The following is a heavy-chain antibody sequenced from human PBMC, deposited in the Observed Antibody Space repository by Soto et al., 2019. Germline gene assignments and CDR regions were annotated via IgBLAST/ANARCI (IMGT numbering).Heavy chain of an antibody. J-gene: IGHJ5*02. CDR1: GYTFTSYD. Sequence: ASVKVSCKASGYTFTSYDINWVRQATGQGLEWMGWMNPNSGNTGYAQKFQGRVTMTRNTSISTAYMELSSLRSEDTAVYYCAGEHISVAGQVWFDPWGQGTMVTVSS. CDR3: AGEHISVAGQVWFDP. V-gene: IGHV1-8*01. CDR2: MNPNSGNT. D-gene: IGHD6-19*01.